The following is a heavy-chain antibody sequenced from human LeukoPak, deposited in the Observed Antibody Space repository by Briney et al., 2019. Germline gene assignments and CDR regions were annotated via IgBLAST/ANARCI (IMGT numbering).Heavy chain of an antibody. V-gene: IGHV1-2*02. CDR2: INPNSGGT. CDR3: ASRQEYHQFDY. Sequence: GASVTVSCKASGYTLTEYYIHWVRQAPGQGLEWMGWINPNSGGTNYAQKFQGRVTMTMDTSISTAYMEVSSLRSDDTAVYYCASRQEYHQFDYWGQGTLVTVSS. J-gene: IGHJ4*02. D-gene: IGHD2-2*01. CDR1: GYTLTEYY.